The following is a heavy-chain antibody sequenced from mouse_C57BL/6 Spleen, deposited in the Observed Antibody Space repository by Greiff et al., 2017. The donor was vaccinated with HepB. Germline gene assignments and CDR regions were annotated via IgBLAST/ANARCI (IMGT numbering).Heavy chain of an antibody. J-gene: IGHJ4*01. CDR3: AEAIGSFYYAMDY. Sequence: EVQRVESGGGLVKPGGSLKLSCAASGFTFSDYGMHWVRQAPEKGLEWVAYISSGSSTIYYADTVKGRFTISRDNAKNTLFLQMTRLRYEDTPMYYCAEAIGSFYYAMDYWGQGTSVTVSS. D-gene: IGHD1-1*01. V-gene: IGHV5-17*01. CDR2: ISSGSSTI. CDR1: GFTFSDYG.